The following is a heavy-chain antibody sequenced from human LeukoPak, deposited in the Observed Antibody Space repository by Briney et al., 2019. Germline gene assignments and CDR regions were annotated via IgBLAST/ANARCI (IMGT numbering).Heavy chain of an antibody. CDR2: INPSGGST. CDR3: ARALGYGDYVHQVDY. D-gene: IGHD4-17*01. V-gene: IGHV1-46*01. CDR1: GYTFTIYY. Sequence: ASVTVSFTASGYTFTIYYMHWVRQAPGQGLEWMGVINPSGGSTSYAQKFQGRVTMTRDTSTSTVYMELSSLRSEDTAVYYCARALGYGDYVHQVDYWGQGTLVTVSS. J-gene: IGHJ4*02.